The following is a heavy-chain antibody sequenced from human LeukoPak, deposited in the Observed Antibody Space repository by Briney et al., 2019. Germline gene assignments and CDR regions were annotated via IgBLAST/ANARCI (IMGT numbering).Heavy chain of an antibody. J-gene: IGHJ4*02. CDR1: GGSFSGYY. Sequence: SETLSLTCAVYGGSFSGYYWSWIRQPPGKGLEWIGEINHSGSTNYNPSLKSRVTISVDTSKNQFSSKISSVTATDTAVYYCARGPILLWFGELAGYFDYWGQGTLVTVSS. CDR2: INHSGST. V-gene: IGHV4-34*01. D-gene: IGHD3-10*01. CDR3: ARGPILLWFGELAGYFDY.